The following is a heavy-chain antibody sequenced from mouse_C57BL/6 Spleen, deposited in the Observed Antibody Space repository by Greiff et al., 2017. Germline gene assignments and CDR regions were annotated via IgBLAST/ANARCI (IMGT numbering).Heavy chain of an antibody. CDR1: GFTFSDYG. CDR2: ISSGSITI. CDR3: AREWGFDD. J-gene: IGHJ2*01. Sequence: EVQGVESGGGLVKPGGSLTLSCAASGFTFSDYGMHCVRQAPEKGLEWVAYISSGSITIYYADTVKGRFTISRDNAKDTVFLQMTSVSAEDTAMYYCAREWGFDDWGQGTTLTVSS. V-gene: IGHV5-17*01. D-gene: IGHD1-3*01.